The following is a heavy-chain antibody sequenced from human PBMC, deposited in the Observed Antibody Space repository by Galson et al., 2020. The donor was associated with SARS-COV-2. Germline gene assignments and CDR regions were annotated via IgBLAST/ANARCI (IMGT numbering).Heavy chain of an antibody. CDR1: GFTFDDYA. CDR3: AKETYYYGSGSYYGRGFDY. CDR2: ISWNSGSI. Sequence: SLKISCAASGFTFDDYAMHWVRQAPGKGLEWVSGISWNSGSIGYADSVKGRFTISRDNAKNSLYLQMNSLRAEDTALYYCAKETYYYGSGSYYGRGFDYWGQGTLVTVSS. V-gene: IGHV3-9*01. J-gene: IGHJ4*02. D-gene: IGHD3-10*01.